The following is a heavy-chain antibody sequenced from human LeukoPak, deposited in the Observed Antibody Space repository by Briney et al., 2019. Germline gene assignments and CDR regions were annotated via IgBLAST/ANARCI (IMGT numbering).Heavy chain of an antibody. Sequence: ASVKVSCKASGYPFSSYDINWVRQAAGQGLEWMGWMNPNSGNTGYAQKFQGRLTITVNMAISTVYMELSSLRSEDTAVYYCARDLIVGATGFYYMDVWGKGTTVTVSS. CDR2: MNPNSGNT. CDR3: ARDLIVGATGFYYMDV. J-gene: IGHJ6*03. D-gene: IGHD1-26*01. CDR1: GYPFSSYD. V-gene: IGHV1-8*02.